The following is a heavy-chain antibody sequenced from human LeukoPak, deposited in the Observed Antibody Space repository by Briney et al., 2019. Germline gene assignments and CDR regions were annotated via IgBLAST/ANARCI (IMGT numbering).Heavy chain of an antibody. CDR3: AKDQSLVLLWFGELSGFDY. J-gene: IGHJ4*02. CDR1: GFTLSSYA. V-gene: IGHV3-23*01. CDR2: ISGSGGST. Sequence: GGSLRLSCAASGFTLSSYAMSWVRQAPGKGLEWVSAISGSGGSTYYADSVKGRFTISRDNSKNTLYLQMNSLRAEDTAVYCCAKDQSLVLLWFGELSGFDYWGQGTLVTVSS. D-gene: IGHD3-10*01.